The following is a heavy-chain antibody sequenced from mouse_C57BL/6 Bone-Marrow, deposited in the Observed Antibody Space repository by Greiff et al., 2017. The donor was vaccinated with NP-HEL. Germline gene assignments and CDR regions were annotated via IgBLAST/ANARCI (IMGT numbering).Heavy chain of an antibody. D-gene: IGHD6-2*01. CDR3: ARFSRRFYFDY. Sequence: QVQLQQPGAELVMPGASVKLSCKASGYTFTSYWMHWVKQRPGQGLEWIGEIDPSDSYTNYNQKFKGKSTLTVDKSSSTAYMQLSSLTSEDSAVYYCARFSRRFYFDYWGQGTTLTVSS. CDR2: IDPSDSYT. J-gene: IGHJ2*01. V-gene: IGHV1-69*01. CDR1: GYTFTSYW.